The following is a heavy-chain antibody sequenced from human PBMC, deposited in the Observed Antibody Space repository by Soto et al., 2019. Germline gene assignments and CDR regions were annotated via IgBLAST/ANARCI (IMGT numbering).Heavy chain of an antibody. CDR3: ERNSLALRKNNWFDP. J-gene: IGHJ5*02. CDR2: IFYLGSS. V-gene: IGHV4-39*01. D-gene: IGHD3-3*02. Sequence: SETLSLTCTVSGDSIISSDFYWGWVRQPPGKGLEWIGSIFYLGSSYYNPSLKSRVTMTVDTSKNQFSLRLRSVTAADTALYFCERNSLALRKNNWFDPWGPGIMVTVYS. CDR1: GDSIISSDFY.